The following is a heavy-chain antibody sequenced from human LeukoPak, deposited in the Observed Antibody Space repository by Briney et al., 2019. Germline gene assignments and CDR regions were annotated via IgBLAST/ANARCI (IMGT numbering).Heavy chain of an antibody. D-gene: IGHD4-17*01. CDR2: VSYDRSNK. CDR1: GFTFSSYA. CDR3: AKQMTTVTGGVDY. Sequence: PGGSLRLSCAASGFTFSSYAMHWVRQAPGKGLEWVAVVSYDRSNKYYADSVKGRFTISRDNSKNTLYLQMNSLRAEDTAVYYCAKQMTTVTGGVDYWGQGTLVTVSS. V-gene: IGHV3-30-3*02. J-gene: IGHJ4*02.